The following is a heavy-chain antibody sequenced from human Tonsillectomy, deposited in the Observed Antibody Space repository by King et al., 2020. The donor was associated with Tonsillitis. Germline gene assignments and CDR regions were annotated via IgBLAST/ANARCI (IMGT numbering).Heavy chain of an antibody. V-gene: IGHV1-69*01. J-gene: IGHJ4*02. CDR1: GGTFSSYA. CDR3: AREPHGDYYFAA. CDR2: IIPLFGTP. D-gene: IGHD4-17*01. Sequence: QLVQSGAEVKEPGSSVKVSCKAPGGTFSSYAISWVRQAPGQGFEWVGGIIPLFGTPKYARKIQDRVTITADEFTSTAYMELSSLRSEDTAVYYCAREPHGDYYFAAWGQGTLVTVHS.